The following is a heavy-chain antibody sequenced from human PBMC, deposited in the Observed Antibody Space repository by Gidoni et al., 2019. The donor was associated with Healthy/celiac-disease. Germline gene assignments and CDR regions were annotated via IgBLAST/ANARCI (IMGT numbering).Heavy chain of an antibody. CDR1: GYTFTGYY. D-gene: IGHD3-10*01. V-gene: IGHV1-2*02. CDR2: INPNSGGT. CDR3: ARDRGHFALLWFGEPDY. J-gene: IGHJ4*02. Sequence: QVQLVQSGAEVKKPGASVKVSCKASGYTFTGYYMHWVRQAPGQGLEWMGWINPNSGGTNYAQKFQGRVTMTRDTSISTAYMELSRLRSDDTAVYYCARDRGHFALLWFGEPDYWGQGTLVTVSS.